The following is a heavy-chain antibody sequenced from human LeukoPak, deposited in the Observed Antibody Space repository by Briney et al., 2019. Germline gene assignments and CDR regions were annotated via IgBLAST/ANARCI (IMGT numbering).Heavy chain of an antibody. CDR3: ARGFVVVPAAFDY. V-gene: IGHV1-18*01. CDR2: ISAYNGNT. D-gene: IGHD2-2*01. Sequence: ASVTVSFKSSVYTFTSYGISWVRQAPGQGLEWMGWISAYNGNTNYAQKLQGRVTMTTDTSTSTAYMELRSLRSDDTAVYYCARGFVVVPAAFDYWGQGTLVTVSS. CDR1: VYTFTSYG. J-gene: IGHJ4*02.